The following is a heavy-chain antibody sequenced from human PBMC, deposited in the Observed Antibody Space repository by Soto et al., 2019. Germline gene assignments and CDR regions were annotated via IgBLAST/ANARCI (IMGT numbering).Heavy chain of an antibody. Sequence: ASVKVSCKASGYTFTSYYMHWVRQDPGQGLEWMGIINPSGGSTSYAQKFQGRVTMTRDTSTSTVYMELSSLRSEDTAVYYCARDPTYYDFWSGSTAQDAFDIWGQGTMVTVSS. CDR1: GYTFTSYY. J-gene: IGHJ3*02. CDR3: ARDPTYYDFWSGSTAQDAFDI. D-gene: IGHD3-3*01. V-gene: IGHV1-46*01. CDR2: INPSGGST.